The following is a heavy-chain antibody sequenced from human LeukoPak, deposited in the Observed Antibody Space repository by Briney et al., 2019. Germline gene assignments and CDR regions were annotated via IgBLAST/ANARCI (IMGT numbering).Heavy chain of an antibody. J-gene: IGHJ5*02. D-gene: IGHD4-11*01. V-gene: IGHV4-39*01. CDR2: IYYSGST. Sequence: SETLSLTCTVSGGSISSSSYYWGWIRQPPGKGLEWIGSIYYSGSTYYNPSLKSRVTISVDTSKNQFSLKLSSVTAADTAVYYCARLPLQDNWFDPGGQGTLVTVSS. CDR3: ARLPLQDNWFDP. CDR1: GGSISSSSYY.